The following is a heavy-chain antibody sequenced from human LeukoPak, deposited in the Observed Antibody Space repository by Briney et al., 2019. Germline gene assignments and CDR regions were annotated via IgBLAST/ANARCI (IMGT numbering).Heavy chain of an antibody. CDR3: ARDRARAFDI. Sequence: GGSLRLSCAASGFTFSSYSMNWVRQAPGKGLEWVSSISSSSNYIYYADSVKGRFTISRDNAKNSLNLQMNSLRAEDTAVYYCARDRARAFDIWGQGTMVTVSS. CDR1: GFTFSSYS. J-gene: IGHJ3*02. CDR2: ISSSSNYI. V-gene: IGHV3-21*01.